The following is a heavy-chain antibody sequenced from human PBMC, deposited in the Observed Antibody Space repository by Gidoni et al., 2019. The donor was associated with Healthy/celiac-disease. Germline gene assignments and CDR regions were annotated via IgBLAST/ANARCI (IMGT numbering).Heavy chain of an antibody. J-gene: IGHJ3*02. CDR2: ISSSSSYT. Sequence: QVQLVESGGGLVKPGGSLRLSCAASGFTFSYYYLSWIRQAPGKGLECVSYISSSSSYTNYADSVKGRFTISRDNAKNSLYLQMNSLRAEDTAVYYCARSRPSIAAAGYPGAFDIWGQGTMVTVSS. CDR1: GFTFSYYY. CDR3: ARSRPSIAAAGYPGAFDI. V-gene: IGHV3-11*06. D-gene: IGHD6-13*01.